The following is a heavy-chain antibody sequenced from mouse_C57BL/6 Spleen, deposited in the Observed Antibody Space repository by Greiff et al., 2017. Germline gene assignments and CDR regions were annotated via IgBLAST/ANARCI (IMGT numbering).Heavy chain of an antibody. CDR2: INPNNGGT. J-gene: IGHJ1*03. CDR1: GYTFTDYN. D-gene: IGHD1-1*01. CDR3: ARLVYYYGSRYFDV. V-gene: IGHV1-18*01. Sequence: VQLQQSGPELVKPGASVKIPCKASGYTFTDYNMDWVKQSHGKSLEWIGDINPNNGGTIYNQKFKGKATLPVDKSSSTAYMELRSLTSEDTAVYYCARLVYYYGSRYFDVWGTGTTVTVSS.